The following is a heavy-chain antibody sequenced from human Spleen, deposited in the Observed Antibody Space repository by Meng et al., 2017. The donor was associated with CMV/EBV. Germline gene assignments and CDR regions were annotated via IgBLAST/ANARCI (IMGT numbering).Heavy chain of an antibody. CDR3: ARSPQYNSCYDY. V-gene: IGHV6-1*01. Sequence: AISGDSVSSDSAAWNWIRQTPSRGRGWLERTYYRSKWHYDYAVSVKSRRTINPDTSKNQFSLQLNSGTPEDTAVYYCARSPQYNSCYDYWGQGTLVTV. J-gene: IGHJ4*02. D-gene: IGHD6-19*01. CDR2: TYYRSKWHY. CDR1: GDSVSSDSAA.